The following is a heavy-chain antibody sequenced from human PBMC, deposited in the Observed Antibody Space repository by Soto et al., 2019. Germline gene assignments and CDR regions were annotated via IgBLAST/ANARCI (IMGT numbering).Heavy chain of an antibody. D-gene: IGHD5-12*01. CDR2: IIPICGSA. Sequence: QVQLVQSGPEVKRPGSSVKVSCKASGGTFNSYSFSWVRQAPGQGLEWMGGIIPICGSAHYAQNFQGRFTITADESTSTVAMDLSSLRSDDTAIYYCATIRDGYNVHFFYGMDVWGQGTTVTVSS. V-gene: IGHV1-69*12. CDR3: ATIRDGYNVHFFYGMDV. J-gene: IGHJ6*02. CDR1: GGTFNSYS.